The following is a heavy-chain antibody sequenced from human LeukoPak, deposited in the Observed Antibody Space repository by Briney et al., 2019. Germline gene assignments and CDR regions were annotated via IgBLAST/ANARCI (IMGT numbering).Heavy chain of an antibody. CDR1: GFTFSSYA. CDR3: ASPVVGIAAAGKSMDY. CDR2: ISYDGSNK. V-gene: IGHV3-30*04. D-gene: IGHD6-13*01. J-gene: IGHJ4*02. Sequence: PGGSLRLSCAASGFTFSSYAMHWVRQAPGKGLEWVAVISYDGSNKYYADSVKGRFTISRDNSKNTLYLQMNSLRAEDTAVYYCASPVVGIAAAGKSMDYWGQGILVTVSS.